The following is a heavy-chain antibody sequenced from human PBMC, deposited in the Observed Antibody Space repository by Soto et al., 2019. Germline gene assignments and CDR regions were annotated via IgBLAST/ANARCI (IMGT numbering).Heavy chain of an antibody. V-gene: IGHV3-30-3*01. CDR3: ARTFVDGMAGFGP. D-gene: IGHD2-15*01. CDR2: ISHDGNNT. Sequence: GGSLRLSCAASGFTFSSYAMHWVRQAPGKGLEWVAFISHDGNNTYYADSVKGRFSISRDSARNTLFLQMNYLTGEDTAVYYWARTFVDGMAGFGPWGQGTLVTVSS. J-gene: IGHJ5*02. CDR1: GFTFSSYA.